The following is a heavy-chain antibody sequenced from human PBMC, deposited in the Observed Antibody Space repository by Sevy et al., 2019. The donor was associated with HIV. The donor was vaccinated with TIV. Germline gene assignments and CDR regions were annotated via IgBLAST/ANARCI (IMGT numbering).Heavy chain of an antibody. CDR1: GFTFSAYD. V-gene: IGHV3-30*18. J-gene: IGHJ6*02. Sequence: GGSLRLSCAASGFTFSAYDMHWVRQAPGKGLEWVAVISSDGSYRYYADSVRGRFSMSKDNSKNTMYLQISALPIEDTAVYYCAKNRPPGGSYFSRHAMDVWGRGTTVTVSS. CDR2: ISSDGSYR. CDR3: AKNRPPGGSYFSRHAMDV. D-gene: IGHD3-16*01.